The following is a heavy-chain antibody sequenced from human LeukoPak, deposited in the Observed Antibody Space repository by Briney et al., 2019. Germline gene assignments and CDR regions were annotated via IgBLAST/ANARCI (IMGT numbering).Heavy chain of an antibody. CDR3: ARVGSGSLTADY. Sequence: GGSLRLSCAASGFTFSSYSMNCVLQAPGKGLKWVSYISSSSSTIYYADSVKGRFTISRDNAKNSLYLQMNSLRDEDTAVYYCARVGSGSLTADYWGQGTLVTVSS. CDR1: GFTFSSYS. V-gene: IGHV3-48*02. CDR2: ISSSSSTI. J-gene: IGHJ4*02. D-gene: IGHD1-26*01.